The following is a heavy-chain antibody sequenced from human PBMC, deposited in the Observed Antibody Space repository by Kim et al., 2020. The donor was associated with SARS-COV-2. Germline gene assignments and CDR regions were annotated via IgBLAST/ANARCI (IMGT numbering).Heavy chain of an antibody. CDR1: GFTFSSYG. J-gene: IGHJ4*02. Sequence: GGSLRLSCAASGFTFSSYGMHWVRQAPGKGLEWVAVIWYDGSNKYYADSVKGRFTISRDNSKNTLYLQMNSLRAEDTAVYYCAREGPVAAFDYWGQGTLVTVSS. CDR2: IWYDGSNK. D-gene: IGHD6-13*01. CDR3: AREGPVAAFDY. V-gene: IGHV3-33*01.